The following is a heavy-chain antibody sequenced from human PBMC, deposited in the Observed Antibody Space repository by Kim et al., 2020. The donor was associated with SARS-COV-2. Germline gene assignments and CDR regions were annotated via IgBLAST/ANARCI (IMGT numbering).Heavy chain of an antibody. D-gene: IGHD5-18*01. CDR2: IYYSGST. CDR1: GGSISSYY. V-gene: IGHV4-59*13. CDR3: ARSVDTAMVTLRRKRESGYYYYYGMDV. J-gene: IGHJ6*02. Sequence: SETLSLTCTVSGGSISSYYWSWIRQPPGKGLEWIGYIYYSGSTNYNPSLKSRVTISVDTSKNQFSLKLSSVTAADTAVYYCARSVDTAMVTLRRKRESGYYYYYGMDVWGQGTTVTVSS.